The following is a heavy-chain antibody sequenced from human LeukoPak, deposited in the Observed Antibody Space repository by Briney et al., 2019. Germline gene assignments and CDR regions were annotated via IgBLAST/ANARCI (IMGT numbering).Heavy chain of an antibody. CDR3: ARSGSTYYYYYMDV. Sequence: SETLSLTCTVSGGSISSSSYYWGWIRQPPGKGLEWIGSIYYSGSTYYNPSLESRVSISVDTSKNQFSLKLSSVTAADTAVYYCARSGSTYYYYYMDVWGKGTTVTVSS. CDR2: IYYSGST. J-gene: IGHJ6*03. CDR1: GGSISSSSYY. V-gene: IGHV4-39*07. D-gene: IGHD6-13*01.